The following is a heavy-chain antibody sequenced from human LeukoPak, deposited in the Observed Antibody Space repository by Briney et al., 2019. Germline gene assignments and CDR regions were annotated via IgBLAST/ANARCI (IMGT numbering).Heavy chain of an antibody. V-gene: IGHV1-2*02. J-gene: IGHJ4*02. CDR2: INPNSGGT. CDR1: GYTFADYY. CDR3: ARGLGYCSGGSCYSAYIFDY. D-gene: IGHD2-15*01. Sequence: ASVKVSCKASGYTFADYYIHWVRQAPGGALEWMGWINPNSGGTNYAQKFQGRVTMTRDTSISTAYMELSRLRSDDTAVYYCARGLGYCSGGSCYSAYIFDYWGQGTLVTVSS.